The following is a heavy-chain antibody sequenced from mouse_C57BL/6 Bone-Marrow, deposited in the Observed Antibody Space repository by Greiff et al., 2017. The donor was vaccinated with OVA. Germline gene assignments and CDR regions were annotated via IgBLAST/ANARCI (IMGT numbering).Heavy chain of an antibody. Sequence: EVKVEESGGGLVQPGGSMKLSCVASGFTFSNYWMNWVRQSPEKGLEWVAQIRLKSDNYATHYAESVKGRFTISRDDSKSSVYLQMNNLRAEDTEIYYSTGNYGSRKYFDYWGQGTTLTVSS. CDR2: IRLKSDNYAT. D-gene: IGHD1-1*01. CDR3: TGNYGSRKYFDY. CDR1: GFTFSNYW. J-gene: IGHJ2*01. V-gene: IGHV6-3*01.